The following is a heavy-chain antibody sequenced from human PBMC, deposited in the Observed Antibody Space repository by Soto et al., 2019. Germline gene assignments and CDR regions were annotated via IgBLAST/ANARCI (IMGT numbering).Heavy chain of an antibody. D-gene: IGHD1-1*01. CDR3: AKTTRPPTTEP. J-gene: IGHJ5*02. V-gene: IGHV3-23*01. CDR2: ISGDGAAT. Sequence: GGSLRLSCAASGFNFGSFAMTLVRQAPGKGLQWVSSISGDGAATYYGDSVKGRFTISRDNSNNTLFLQINSLTVDDTAIYFCAKTTRPPTTEPGGQGALVT. CDR1: GFNFGSFA.